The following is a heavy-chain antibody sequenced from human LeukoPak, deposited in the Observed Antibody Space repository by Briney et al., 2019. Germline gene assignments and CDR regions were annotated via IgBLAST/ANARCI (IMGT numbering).Heavy chain of an antibody. CDR1: GFMFSTYA. CDR2: ISGSGGST. D-gene: IGHD4-11*01. V-gene: IGHV3-23*01. Sequence: GGSLRLSCAASGFMFSTYAMSWVRQAPGKGLEWVSLISGSGGSTYYADSVKGRFTISRGNGKNTLSLQMNSLRAEDTALYYCAKERLTTTTFDSWGRGTLVTVSS. CDR3: AKERLTTTTFDS. J-gene: IGHJ4*02.